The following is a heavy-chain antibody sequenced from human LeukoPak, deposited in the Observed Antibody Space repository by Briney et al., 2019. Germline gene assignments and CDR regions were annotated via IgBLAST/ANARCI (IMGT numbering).Heavy chain of an antibody. J-gene: IGHJ3*02. CDR1: GGTFSSYA. D-gene: IGHD3-3*01. CDR2: IIPIFGTA. CDR3: ARAPRRSYDFWSGYPRGNDAFDI. V-gene: IGHV1-69*06. Sequence: SVKVSCKASGGTFSSYAISWVRQAPGQGLEWMGGIIPIFGTANYAQKFQGRVTITADKSTSTAYMELSSLRSEDTAVYYCARAPRRSYDFWSGYPRGNDAFDIWGQGTMVTVSS.